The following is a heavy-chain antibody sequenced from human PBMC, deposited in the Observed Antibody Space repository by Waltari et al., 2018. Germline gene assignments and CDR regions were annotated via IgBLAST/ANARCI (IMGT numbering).Heavy chain of an antibody. CDR2: IRYDGSNK. CDR3: AKFSKDVYSGYDFDY. CDR1: GFPFSSYA. J-gene: IGHJ4*02. D-gene: IGHD5-12*01. Sequence: QVQLVESGGGVVQPGGSLRLSCAASGFPFSSYAMHWVRQAPGKGLEWVAFIRYDGSNKYYADSVKGRFTISRDNSKNTLYLQMNSLRAEDTAVYYCAKFSKDVYSGYDFDYWGQGTLVTVSS. V-gene: IGHV3-30*02.